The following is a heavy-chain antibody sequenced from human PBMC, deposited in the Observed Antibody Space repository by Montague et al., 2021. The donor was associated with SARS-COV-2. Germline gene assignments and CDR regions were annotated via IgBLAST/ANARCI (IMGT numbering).Heavy chain of an antibody. CDR2: ISWNSGSI. V-gene: IGHV3-9*01. CDR3: AKGGLRLGLNYYYGMDV. D-gene: IGHD3-16*01. Sequence: SLRLSFAASGFTFGDYAMHWVRQAPGKGLEWVSGISWNSGSIGYADSVKGRFTISRDNAKNSLYLQMSSLRAEDTALYYCAKGGLRLGLNYYYGMDVWGQGTTVTVSS. CDR1: GFTFGDYA. J-gene: IGHJ6*02.